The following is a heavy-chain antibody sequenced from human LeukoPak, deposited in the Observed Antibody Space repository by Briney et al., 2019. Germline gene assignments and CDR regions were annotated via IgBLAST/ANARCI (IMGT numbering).Heavy chain of an antibody. D-gene: IGHD2-2*01. Sequence: ASVKVSCKVSGYTLTELSMHWVRQAPGKGLEWMGGFDPEDGETIYAQKFQGRVTMTEDTSTDTAYMELSSLRSEDTAVYYCATGPVPAAIRGDPTGDYYYYYYMDVWGKGTTVTVSS. V-gene: IGHV1-24*01. J-gene: IGHJ6*03. CDR1: GYTLTELS. CDR3: ATGPVPAAIRGDPTGDYYYYYYMDV. CDR2: FDPEDGET.